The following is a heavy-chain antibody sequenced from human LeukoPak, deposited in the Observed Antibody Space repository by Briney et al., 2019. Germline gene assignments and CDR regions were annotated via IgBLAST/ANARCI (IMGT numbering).Heavy chain of an antibody. CDR2: TNPKSGTT. D-gene: IGHD5-18*01. J-gene: IGHJ1*01. CDR3: ARDDGYSSGFTSSAEYFHH. Sequence: ASVKVSCKAFGYTFTGYYIHWVRQAPGQGLEWMGWTNPKSGTTNYAQKFQGRVTMTRDTSITTAYMELRRLRSDDTAVYYCARDDGYSSGFTSSAEYFHHGGQGTLVTVSS. V-gene: IGHV1-2*02. CDR1: GYTFTGYY.